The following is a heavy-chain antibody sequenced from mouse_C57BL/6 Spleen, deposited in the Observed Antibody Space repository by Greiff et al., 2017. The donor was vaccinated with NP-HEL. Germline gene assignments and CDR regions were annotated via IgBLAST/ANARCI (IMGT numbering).Heavy chain of an antibody. CDR2: IYPGSGNT. D-gene: IGHD4-1*01. CDR3: ARGDWDYFDY. CDR1: GYSFTSYY. J-gene: IGHJ2*01. V-gene: IGHV1-66*01. Sequence: VQLVESGPELVKPGASVKISCKASGYSFTSYYIHWVKQRPGQGLEWIGWIYPGSGNTKYNEKFKGKATLTADTSSSTAYMQLSSLTSEDSAVYYCARGDWDYFDYWGQGTTLTVSS.